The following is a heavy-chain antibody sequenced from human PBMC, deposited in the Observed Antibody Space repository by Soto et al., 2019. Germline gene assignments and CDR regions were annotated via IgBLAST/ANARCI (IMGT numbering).Heavy chain of an antibody. D-gene: IGHD6-19*01. CDR2: AYHNGLT. CDR3: VRDAAVPGESDRFDY. Sequence: CAVSGGSISSSHWWSWVRQPPGKGLEWIGEAYHNGLTDYNPSLKSRVTMSVDTSKNEFSLKLTSLTAADTAIYYCVRDAAVPGESDRFDYWGQGILVTVSS. J-gene: IGHJ4*02. CDR1: GGSISSSHW. V-gene: IGHV4-4*02.